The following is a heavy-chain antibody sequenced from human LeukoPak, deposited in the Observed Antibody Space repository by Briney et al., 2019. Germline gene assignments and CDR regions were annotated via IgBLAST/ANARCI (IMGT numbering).Heavy chain of an antibody. CDR2: IIPILGIA. CDR1: GGTFSSYA. CDR3: ARDGSSSWFVY. V-gene: IGHV1-69*04. D-gene: IGHD6-13*01. Sequence: SVKVSCKASGGTFSSYAISWVRQAPGQGLEWMGRIIPILGIANYAQKFQGRVTITADKSTSTAYMELSSLRSEDTAVYYCARDGSSSWFVYWGQGTLVTVSS. J-gene: IGHJ4*02.